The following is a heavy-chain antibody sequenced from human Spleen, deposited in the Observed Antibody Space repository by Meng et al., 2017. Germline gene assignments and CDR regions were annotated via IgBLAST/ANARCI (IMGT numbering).Heavy chain of an antibody. CDR3: ARGAWESSPHYLLDH. D-gene: IGHD1-26*01. V-gene: IGHV4-34*01. CDR1: GEAFRCYY. J-gene: IGHJ4*02. CDR2: ITHSVST. Sequence: QLELQQWGTRLVKPSEHLSLTCSVYGEAFRCYYWSWIGQSPGKGLEWIGEITHSVSTHYNPPLKSRVSTSIDTVKRRFSLHLSSVTAADTAVYYCARGAWESSPHYLLDHWGQGTLVTVSS.